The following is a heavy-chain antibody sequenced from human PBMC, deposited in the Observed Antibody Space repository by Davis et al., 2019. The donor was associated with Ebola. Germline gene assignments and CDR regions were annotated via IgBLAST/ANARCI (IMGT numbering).Heavy chain of an antibody. CDR1: GYTFTSYY. V-gene: IGHV1-46*01. CDR3: ARSMTTFGVVMPPDL. J-gene: IGHJ5*02. D-gene: IGHD3-3*01. Sequence: AASVKVSCKASGYTFTSYYMHWVRQAPGQVLEWMGIINPSGGSTSYAQKFQGRVTMTRDTSTSTVYMELSSLRSEDTAVYYCARSMTTFGVVMPPDLWGQGTLVTVSS. CDR2: INPSGGST.